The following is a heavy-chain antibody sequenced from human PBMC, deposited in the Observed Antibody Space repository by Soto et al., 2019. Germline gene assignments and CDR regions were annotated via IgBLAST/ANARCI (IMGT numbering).Heavy chain of an antibody. D-gene: IGHD3-22*01. CDR2: IKSKTDGGTT. V-gene: IGHV3-15*07. Sequence: GGLMRLSCAASGFTFRNAWVSCVSQAPGKGLEWVGRIKSKTDGGTTDYAAPVKGRFAISRDDSKNTLYLQMNSLKTEDTAVYYCTTKDYYDSSGYYSDYWGQGTLVTVSS. CDR3: TTKDYYDSSGYYSDY. CDR1: GFTFRNAW. J-gene: IGHJ4*02.